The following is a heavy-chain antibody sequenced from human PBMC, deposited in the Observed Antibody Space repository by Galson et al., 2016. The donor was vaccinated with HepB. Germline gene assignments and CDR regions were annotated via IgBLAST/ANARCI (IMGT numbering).Heavy chain of an antibody. Sequence: SVKVSCKASGYNFTNHGFSWVRQAPGQGLEWMGWISPYNGNTNFAQRLQGRVSMTTDTSRRTGSVELRSLTSDDTAIYYCARESDYFGSGKADYWGQGTLVTVSS. CDR2: ISPYNGNT. J-gene: IGHJ4*02. V-gene: IGHV1-18*01. D-gene: IGHD3-10*01. CDR1: GYNFTNHG. CDR3: ARESDYFGSGKADY.